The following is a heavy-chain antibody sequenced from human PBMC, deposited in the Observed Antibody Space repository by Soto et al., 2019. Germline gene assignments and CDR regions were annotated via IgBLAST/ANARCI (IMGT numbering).Heavy chain of an antibody. CDR3: ARGSNQGYCSGGSCYLFDY. V-gene: IGHV3-33*01. D-gene: IGHD2-15*01. Sequence: QVQLVESGGGVVQPGRSLRLSCAASGFTFSSYGMHWVRQAPGKGLEWVAVIWYDGSNKYYADSVKGRFTISRDNSKNTLYLQMNSLRAEDTAVYYCARGSNQGYCSGGSCYLFDYWGQGTLVTVSS. CDR1: GFTFSSYG. J-gene: IGHJ4*02. CDR2: IWYDGSNK.